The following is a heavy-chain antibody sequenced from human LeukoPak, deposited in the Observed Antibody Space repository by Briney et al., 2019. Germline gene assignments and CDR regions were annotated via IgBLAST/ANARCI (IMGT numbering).Heavy chain of an antibody. J-gene: IGHJ3*02. Sequence: QTGGSLRLSCAASGFTFSSYSMNWVRQAPGKGLEWVSYISSSSSTIYYADSVKGRFTISRDNAKNSLYLQMNSLRAEDTAVYYCARDGHRNYYDSSGYPFGAFDIWGQGTMVTVSS. CDR2: ISSSSSTI. V-gene: IGHV3-48*01. CDR3: ARDGHRNYYDSSGYPFGAFDI. CDR1: GFTFSSYS. D-gene: IGHD3-22*01.